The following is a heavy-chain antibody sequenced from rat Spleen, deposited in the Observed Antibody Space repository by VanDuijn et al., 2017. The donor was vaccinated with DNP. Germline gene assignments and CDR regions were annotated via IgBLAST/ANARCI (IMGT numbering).Heavy chain of an antibody. CDR3: TKHKGSSSSYGMDA. D-gene: IGHD1-11*01. CDR1: GFTFSKEA. Sequence: EVRLVESGGGLVQPGRSLKLSCAVSGFTFSKEAMAWVRQAPTKGLEWVASISVGGGNTYYRDSVKGRFTISRDNAENAQYLQMDSLRSEDTATYYCTKHKGSSSSYGMDAWGQGTSVTVSS. V-gene: IGHV5S13*01. CDR2: ISVGGGNT. J-gene: IGHJ4*01.